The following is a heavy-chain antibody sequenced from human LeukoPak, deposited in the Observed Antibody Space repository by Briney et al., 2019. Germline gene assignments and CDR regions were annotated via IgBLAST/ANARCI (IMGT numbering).Heavy chain of an antibody. Sequence: GGSLRLSCAASGFTFSSYSMNWVRQAPGKGLEWVAITSNDETKRFYADSVKGRFTISRDNSKNTLHLHMNSLRVEDTAVYYCARGVVAVAAIDYWGQGILVTVSS. J-gene: IGHJ4*02. D-gene: IGHD2-15*01. CDR3: ARGVVAVAAIDY. CDR1: GFTFSSYS. CDR2: TSNDETKR. V-gene: IGHV3-30*03.